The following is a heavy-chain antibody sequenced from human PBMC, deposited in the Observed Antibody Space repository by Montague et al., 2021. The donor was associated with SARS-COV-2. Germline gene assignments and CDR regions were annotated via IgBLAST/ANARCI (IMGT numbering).Heavy chain of an antibody. Sequence: TLSLTCTVSGDSISSGTHYWIWLRQPAGQGLEWIGCNYTSGGTNYNPSLKSRVTISVDTSNNHFYLSLTSVTAADTAVYYCWRVGGNECRCFDYWGQGSLVTVSS. J-gene: IGHJ4*02. CDR1: GDSISSGTHY. CDR2: NYTSGGT. D-gene: IGHD1-1*01. V-gene: IGHV4-61*02. CDR3: WRVGGNECRCFDY.